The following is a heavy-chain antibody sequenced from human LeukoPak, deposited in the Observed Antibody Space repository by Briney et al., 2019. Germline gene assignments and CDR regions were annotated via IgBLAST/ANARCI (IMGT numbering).Heavy chain of an antibody. D-gene: IGHD1-26*01. V-gene: IGHV1-2*02. CDR2: XXXXXXXX. CDR1: GYTFTGYY. Sequence: ASVKVSCKASGYTFTGYYMHWVRQAPGQGLXXXXXXXXXXXXXNYAQKFQGRVTMTRDTSISTAYMELSRLRSDDTAVYYCARDYPTPRIVGATSNYYYGMDVWGQGTTVTVSS. J-gene: IGHJ6*02. CDR3: ARDYPTPRIVGATSNYYYGMDV.